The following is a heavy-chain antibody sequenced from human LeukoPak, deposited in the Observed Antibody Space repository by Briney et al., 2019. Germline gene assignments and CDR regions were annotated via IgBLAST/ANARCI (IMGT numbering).Heavy chain of an antibody. CDR1: GGSISSYY. J-gene: IGHJ3*02. CDR3: AREADSSGWYGDAFDI. D-gene: IGHD6-19*01. V-gene: IGHV4-59*01. Sequence: PSETLSLTGTVSGGSISSYYWSWIRQPPGKGLEWIGYIYYSGSTNYNPSLKSRVTISVDTSKNQFSLKLSSVTAADTAVYYCAREADSSGWYGDAFDIWGQATMVTVSS. CDR2: IYYSGST.